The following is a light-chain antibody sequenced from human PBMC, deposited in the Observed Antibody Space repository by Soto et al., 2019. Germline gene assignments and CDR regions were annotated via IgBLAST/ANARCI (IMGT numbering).Light chain of an antibody. CDR2: EGT. CDR1: SSDVGNYNL. V-gene: IGLV2-23*03. J-gene: IGLJ2*01. CDR3: CSYAGSDTFV. Sequence: QSVLTQPASVSGSPGQSITISCTGTSSDVGNYNLVSWYQQHPGKAPKLMIYEGTKRPSGVSDRFSGSKSGNTASLTISGLQAEDEADYYCCSYAGSDTFVFGGGTKLTVL.